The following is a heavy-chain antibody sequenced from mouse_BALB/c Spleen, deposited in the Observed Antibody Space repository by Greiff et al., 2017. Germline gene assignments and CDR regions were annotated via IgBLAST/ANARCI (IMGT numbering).Heavy chain of an antibody. CDR3: AGSGFFAY. CDR1: GYTFTSYW. J-gene: IGHJ3*01. Sequence: QVQLQQSGAELARPGASVKLSCKASGYTFTSYWMQWVKQRPGQGLEWIGAIYPGDGDTRYTQKFKGKATLTADKSSSTAYMQLSSLASEDSAVYYCAGSGFFAYWGQGTLVTVSA. V-gene: IGHV1-87*01. D-gene: IGHD3-1*01. CDR2: IYPGDGDT.